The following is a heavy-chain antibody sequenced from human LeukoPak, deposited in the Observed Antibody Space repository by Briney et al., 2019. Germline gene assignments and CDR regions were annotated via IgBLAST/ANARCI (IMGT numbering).Heavy chain of an antibody. Sequence: ASVKVSCKASGYIFTNYEMNWVRQAPGQGLEWMGWINTTTGSPTYAQSFTGRFVFSLDTSVSTTYLQISSLEAEDTAAYYCARTVLGATGYFDYWGQGTLITVSS. CDR1: GYIFTNYE. V-gene: IGHV7-4-1*02. J-gene: IGHJ4*02. D-gene: IGHD1-26*01. CDR2: INTTTGSP. CDR3: ARTVLGATGYFDY.